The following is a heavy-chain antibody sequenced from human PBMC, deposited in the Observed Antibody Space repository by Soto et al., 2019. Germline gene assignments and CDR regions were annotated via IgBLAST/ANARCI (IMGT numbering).Heavy chain of an antibody. Sequence: EVQLLESGGGLVQPGGSLRLSCAASGFTFSSYAMSWVRQAPGKGLEWVSTISTSGGSTHYADSVKGRFTISRDNSKNTLYLQMNSLRAEDTAVYYFAKFYGITSAHTYTIDPGGQGTLVTVSS. J-gene: IGHJ5*02. CDR1: GFTFSSYA. CDR3: AKFYGITSAHTYTIDP. CDR2: ISTSGGST. D-gene: IGHD3-9*01. V-gene: IGHV3-23*01.